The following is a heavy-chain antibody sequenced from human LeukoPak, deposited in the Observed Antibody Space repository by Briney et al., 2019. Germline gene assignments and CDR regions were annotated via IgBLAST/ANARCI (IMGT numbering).Heavy chain of an antibody. CDR2: IYYSGST. V-gene: IGHV4-59*01. Sequence: SETLSLTCTVSGGSISSYYWSWMRQPPGKGLEWIGYIYYSGSTNYNPSLKSRVTISVDTSKNQFSLKLSSVTAADTAVYYCARGYCSGGSCPLFGYWGQGTLVTVSS. J-gene: IGHJ4*02. CDR1: GGSISSYY. CDR3: ARGYCSGGSCPLFGY. D-gene: IGHD2-15*01.